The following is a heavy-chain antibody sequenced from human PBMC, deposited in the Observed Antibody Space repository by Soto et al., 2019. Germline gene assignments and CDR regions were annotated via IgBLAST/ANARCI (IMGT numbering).Heavy chain of an antibody. CDR3: ARRTPNHRVTTFPPYFQH. CDR1: GYTFTSYD. CDR2: MNPNSGNT. V-gene: IGHV1-8*01. D-gene: IGHD4-17*01. J-gene: IGHJ1*01. Sequence: ASLKVSCKASGYTFTSYDINWVRQATGQGLEWMGWMNPNSGNTGYAQKFQGRVTMTRNTSISTAYMELSSLRSEDTAVYYCARRTPNHRVTTFPPYFQHWGQGTLVTVSS.